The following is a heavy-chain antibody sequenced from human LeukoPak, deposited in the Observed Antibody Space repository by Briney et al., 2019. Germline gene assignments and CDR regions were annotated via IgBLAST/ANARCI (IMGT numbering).Heavy chain of an antibody. CDR3: TTGLTMVRGLMSYSDY. CDR1: GFTFRNAY. D-gene: IGHD3-10*01. V-gene: IGHV3-15*01. CDR2: IKSKADGGTT. Sequence: GGSLRLSCAASGFTFRNAYMSWVRQAPGKGLEWVGLIKSKADGGTTDYAAPVKGRFTISRDDSKNTLYLQMNSLKTEDTAVYYCTTGLTMVRGLMSYSDYWGQGTLVTVSS. J-gene: IGHJ4*02.